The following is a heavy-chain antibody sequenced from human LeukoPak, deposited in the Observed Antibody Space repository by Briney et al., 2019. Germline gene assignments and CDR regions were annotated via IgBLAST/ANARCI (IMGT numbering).Heavy chain of an antibody. CDR2: ISYDGSNK. D-gene: IGHD6-19*01. Sequence: GGSLRLSCAASGFTFSSYGMHWARQAPGKGLEWVAVISYDGSNKYYADSVKGRFTISRDNSKNTLYLQMNSLRAEDTAVYYCAKVPDSSGWYYFDYWGQGTLVTVSS. J-gene: IGHJ4*02. V-gene: IGHV3-30*18. CDR3: AKVPDSSGWYYFDY. CDR1: GFTFSSYG.